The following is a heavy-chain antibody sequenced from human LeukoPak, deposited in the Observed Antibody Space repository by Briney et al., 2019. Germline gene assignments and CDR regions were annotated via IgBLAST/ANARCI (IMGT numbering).Heavy chain of an antibody. D-gene: IGHD3-22*01. CDR3: ATGDYYDSSGYYSN. CDR1: GYTFTGYY. J-gene: IGHJ4*02. Sequence: ASVKVSCKASGYTFTGYYMHWVRQAPGQGLEWMGWINPNSGGTNYAQKFQGWVTMTRDTSISTAYMELSRLRSDDTAVYYCATGDYYDSSGYYSNWGQGTLVTVSS. CDR2: INPNSGGT. V-gene: IGHV1-2*04.